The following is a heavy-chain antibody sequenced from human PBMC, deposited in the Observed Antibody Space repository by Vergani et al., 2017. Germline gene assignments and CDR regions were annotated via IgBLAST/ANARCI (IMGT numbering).Heavy chain of an antibody. CDR3: AKGYSYGPYDAFDI. CDR1: GFTFSSYS. CDR2: ISSSSSYI. V-gene: IGHV3-21*01. Sequence: EVQLVESGGGLVKPGGSLRLSCAASGFTFSSYSMNWVRQAPGKGLEWVSSISSSSSYIYYADSVKGRFTISRDNAKNSLYLQMNSRRAEDTAVYYCAKGYSYGPYDAFDIWGQGTMVTVSS. D-gene: IGHD5-18*01. J-gene: IGHJ3*02.